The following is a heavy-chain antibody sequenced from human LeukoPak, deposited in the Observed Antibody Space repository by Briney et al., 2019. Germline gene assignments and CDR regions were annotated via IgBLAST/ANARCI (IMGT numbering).Heavy chain of an antibody. D-gene: IGHD3-10*01. CDR3: ARDHYYGSGSPPYYFDY. CDR1: GFTFSSYA. CDR2: ISYDGSNK. Sequence: PGGSLRLSCAASGFTFSSYAMHWVRQAPGKGLEWVAVISYDGSNKYYADSVKGRFTISRDNSKNTLYLQMNCLRAEDTAVYYCARDHYYGSGSPPYYFDYWGQGTLVTVSS. J-gene: IGHJ4*02. V-gene: IGHV3-30*04.